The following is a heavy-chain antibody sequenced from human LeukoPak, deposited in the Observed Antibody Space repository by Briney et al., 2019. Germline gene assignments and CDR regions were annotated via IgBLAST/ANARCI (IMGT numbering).Heavy chain of an antibody. CDR1: GGSISSSYW. CDR3: ARRPIAAAPLDY. V-gene: IGHV4-4*02. D-gene: IGHD6-13*01. CDR2: IYHSGST. J-gene: IGHJ4*02. Sequence: PSETLSLTCAVSGGSISSSYWWSWVRQPPGKGLEWIGEIYHSGSTNYNPSLKSRVTISVDKSKNQFSLKLSSVTAADTAVYYCARRPIAAAPLDYWGQGTLVTVSS.